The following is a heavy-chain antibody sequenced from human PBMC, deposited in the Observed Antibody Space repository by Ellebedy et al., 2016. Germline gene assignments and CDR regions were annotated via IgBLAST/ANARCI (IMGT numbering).Heavy chain of an antibody. CDR3: AKGMRYYYYYGMDV. CDR2: ISGSGGST. J-gene: IGHJ6*02. Sequence: GESLKISCAASGFTFSSYAMSWVRQAPGKGLEWVSAISGSGGSTYYADSVKGRFTISRDNSKNTLYLQMNSLRAEDTAVYYCAKGMRYYYYYGMDVWGQGTTVTVSS. CDR1: GFTFSSYA. V-gene: IGHV3-23*01.